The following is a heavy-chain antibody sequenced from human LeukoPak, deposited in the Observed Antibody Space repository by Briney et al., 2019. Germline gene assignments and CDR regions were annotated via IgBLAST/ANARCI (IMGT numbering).Heavy chain of an antibody. J-gene: IGHJ4*02. CDR2: IYYSGST. CDR1: GGSISLYH. Sequence: SETLSLTCTVSGGSISLYHWSWIRQPPGKGLEWIGHIYYSGSTNYNPSLKSRVTISIDTSKNQSSLKLSSVTAADTAVYYCARGDFSGGYCYDYWGQGTLVTVSS. D-gene: IGHD2-15*01. CDR3: ARGDFSGGYCYDY. V-gene: IGHV4-59*01.